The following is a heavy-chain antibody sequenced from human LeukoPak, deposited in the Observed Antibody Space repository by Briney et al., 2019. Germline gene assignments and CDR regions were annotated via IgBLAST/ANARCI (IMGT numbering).Heavy chain of an antibody. V-gene: IGHV4-38-2*01. D-gene: IGHD5-18*01. Sequence: SETLSLTCSVSGYSISSGYYWGWIRQPPGMGLEWIGSIYHDGSTYYKPSLKSRVTISVDTSKNHFSLRLSSVTAADTAVYYCARIFIRNGYSSYFDCWGQGTLVTVSS. J-gene: IGHJ4*02. CDR3: ARIFIRNGYSSYFDC. CDR2: IYHDGST. CDR1: GYSISSGYY.